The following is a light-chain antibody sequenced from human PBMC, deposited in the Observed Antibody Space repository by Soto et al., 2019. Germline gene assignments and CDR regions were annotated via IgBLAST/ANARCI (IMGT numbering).Light chain of an antibody. CDR3: QQYNSYWR. CDR1: QSIRSY. V-gene: IGKV1-9*01. CDR2: SAS. Sequence: DVQLTNSPSFLSASVGDRVTITCRANQSIRSYLNWFQQKPRNAPKLLIYSASNLQCGVPSRFSGSGSGTEFTLTISSLQPDDFATYYCQQYNSYWRFGQGTKVDI. J-gene: IGKJ1*01.